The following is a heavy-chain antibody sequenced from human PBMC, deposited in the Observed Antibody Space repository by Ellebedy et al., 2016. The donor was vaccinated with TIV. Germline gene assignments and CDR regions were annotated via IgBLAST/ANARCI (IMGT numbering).Heavy chain of an antibody. V-gene: IGHV4-61*01. CDR3: ARRGVVPAAPAFETGAWYFDL. CDR1: GGSVSSGSYY. J-gene: IGHJ2*01. Sequence: MPSETLSLTCTVSGGSVSSGSYYWSWIRQPPGKGLEWIGYIYYSGSTNYNPSLKSRVTISVDTSKNQFSLKLSSVTAADTAVYYCARRGVVPAAPAFETGAWYFDLWGRGTLVTVSS. CDR2: IYYSGST. D-gene: IGHD2-2*01.